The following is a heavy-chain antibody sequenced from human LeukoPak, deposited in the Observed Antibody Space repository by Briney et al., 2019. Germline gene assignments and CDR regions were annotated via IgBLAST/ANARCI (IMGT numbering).Heavy chain of an antibody. CDR2: INHSGST. V-gene: IGHV4-34*01. CDR1: GGSFSGYY. D-gene: IGHD3-10*01. Sequence: SETLSLTCAVYGGSFSGYYWSWIRQPPGKGLEWIGEINHSGSTNYNPSLKSRVTISVDTSKNQFSLKLSSVTAADTAVYYCARRVRNGSGSYTFNYWGQGTLVTVSS. J-gene: IGHJ4*02. CDR3: ARRVRNGSGSYTFNY.